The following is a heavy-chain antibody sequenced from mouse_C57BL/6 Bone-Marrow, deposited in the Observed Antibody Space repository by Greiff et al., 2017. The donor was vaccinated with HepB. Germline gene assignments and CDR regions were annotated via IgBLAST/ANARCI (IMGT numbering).Heavy chain of an antibody. J-gene: IGHJ2*01. CDR2: IDPSDSYT. CDR3: ASLLDFDD. CDR1: GYTFTSYW. D-gene: IGHD2-1*01. V-gene: IGHV1-69*01. Sequence: QVQLQQPGAELVMPGASVKLSCKASGYTFTSYWMHWVKQRPGQGLEWIGEIDPSDSYTNYNQKFKGKSTLTVDKSSSTAYMQLSSLTSEDSAVYYCASLLDFDDWGQGTTLTVSS.